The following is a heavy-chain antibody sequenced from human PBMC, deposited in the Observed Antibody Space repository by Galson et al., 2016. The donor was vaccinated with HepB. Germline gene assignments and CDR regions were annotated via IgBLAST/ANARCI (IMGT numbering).Heavy chain of an antibody. CDR3: ARRARPSPTSPGSFDY. CDR2: IHNSGST. CDR1: GGSINSVGFN. Sequence: TLSLTCTVSGGSINSVGFNWSWIRLLPGKGLEWIGYIHNSGSTYYNTSLRSRFFISLDKSKSQFFLKVNSVTAADTAVYYCARRARPSPTSPGSFDYWGHGTLVTVSS. D-gene: IGHD1-26*01. V-gene: IGHV4-31*03. J-gene: IGHJ5*01.